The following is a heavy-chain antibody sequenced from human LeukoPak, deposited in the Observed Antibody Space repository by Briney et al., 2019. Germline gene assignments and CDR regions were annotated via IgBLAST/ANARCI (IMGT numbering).Heavy chain of an antibody. CDR1: GYTFTSYG. CDR2: ISAYNGNT. Sequence: ASVKVSCXASGYTFTSYGISWVRQAPGQGLEWMGWISAYNGNTNYAQKLQGRVTMTTDTSTSTAYMELRSLRSDDTAVYYGARTNYYDSSGYYWGQGTLVTVSS. CDR3: ARTNYYDSSGYY. V-gene: IGHV1-18*01. D-gene: IGHD3-22*01. J-gene: IGHJ4*02.